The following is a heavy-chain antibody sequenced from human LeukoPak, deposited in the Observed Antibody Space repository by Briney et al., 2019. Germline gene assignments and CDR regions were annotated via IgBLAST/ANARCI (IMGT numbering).Heavy chain of an antibody. J-gene: IGHJ4*02. CDR1: GGTFSSYA. V-gene: IGHV1-69*01. CDR2: IIPIFGTP. D-gene: IGHD3-10*01. CDR3: AREHASGSSYYCDY. Sequence: ASVKVSCMASGGTFSSYAISWVRQAPGHGLEWMGEIIPIFGTPNHAQKFQGRVTITADESTSTAYMELNSLRSEDTAVYYCAREHASGSSYYCDYWGQGTLVSVSS.